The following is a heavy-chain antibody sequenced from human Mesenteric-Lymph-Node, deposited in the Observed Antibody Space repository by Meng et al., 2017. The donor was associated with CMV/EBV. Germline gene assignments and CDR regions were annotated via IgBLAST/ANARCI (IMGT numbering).Heavy chain of an antibody. CDR3: ARGDIVVVPAAIQGGYYYGMDV. J-gene: IGHJ6*02. D-gene: IGHD2-2*02. CDR2: IIPILGIA. CDR1: GGTFSSYT. Sequence: SVKVSCKASGGTFSSYTISWVRQAPGQGLEWMGRIIPILGIANYAQKFQGRVTITTDESTSTAYMELSSLRSEDTAVYYCARGDIVVVPAAIQGGYYYGMDVWGQGTTVTVSS. V-gene: IGHV1-69*16.